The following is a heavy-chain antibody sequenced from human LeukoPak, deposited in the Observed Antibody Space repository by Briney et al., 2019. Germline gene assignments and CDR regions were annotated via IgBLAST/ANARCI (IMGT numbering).Heavy chain of an antibody. CDR3: ARRLWYYDILTGYYNGPTDNWFDP. CDR2: INHSGST. V-gene: IGHV4-34*01. J-gene: IGHJ5*02. CDR1: GGSFSGYY. D-gene: IGHD3-9*01. Sequence: SETLSLTCAVYGGSFSGYYWSWIRQPPGKGLEWIGEINHSGSTNYNPSLKSRVTISVDTSKNQFSLKLSSVTAADTAVYYCARRLWYYDILTGYYNGPTDNWFDPWGQGTPVTVSS.